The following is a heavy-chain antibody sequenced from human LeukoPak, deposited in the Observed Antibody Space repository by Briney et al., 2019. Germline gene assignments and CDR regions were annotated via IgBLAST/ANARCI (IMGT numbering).Heavy chain of an antibody. J-gene: IGHJ6*03. CDR3: ARGGSSWYVYYYYYMDV. CDR1: GFTVSSNY. CDR2: IYSGGST. V-gene: IGHV3-66*01. D-gene: IGHD6-13*01. Sequence: GGSLRLSCAASGFTVSSNYMGWVRQAPGKGLEWVSVIYSGGSTYYADSVKGRFTISRDNSKNTLYLQMNSLRAEDTAVYYCARGGSSWYVYYYYYMDVWGKGTTVTISS.